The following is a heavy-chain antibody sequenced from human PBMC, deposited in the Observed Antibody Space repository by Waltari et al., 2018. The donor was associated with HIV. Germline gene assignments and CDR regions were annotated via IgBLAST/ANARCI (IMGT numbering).Heavy chain of an antibody. V-gene: IGHV1-8*01. Sequence: QVQLVQSGAEVKKPGASVKVSCKASGHTFTSYDINWVRQATGQGLEWMGWMNPNSGNTGFAQKFQGRVIMSSNTSINTAYMELSRLGSEDTAVYYCARGIRRDCYWFDPWGQGTLVTVSS. CDR1: GHTFTSYD. CDR2: MNPNSGNT. CDR3: ARGIRRDCYWFDP. J-gene: IGHJ5*02. D-gene: IGHD2-21*02.